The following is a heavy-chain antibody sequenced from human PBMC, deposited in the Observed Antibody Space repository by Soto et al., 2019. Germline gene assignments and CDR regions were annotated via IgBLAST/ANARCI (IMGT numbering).Heavy chain of an antibody. CDR3: AHSHPVTGTAYWYFDL. CDR2: IYWDDDR. J-gene: IGHJ2*01. D-gene: IGHD6-19*01. V-gene: IGHV2-5*02. Sequence: QITLKESGPTLVKPTQTLTLTCTFSGFSLSTSGVGVGWIRQPPGKALEWLALIYWDDDRRYNPSLMSRLTITKDTSKIQVVLTMTHMDPVDTATYYCAHSHPVTGTAYWYFDLWGRGTLVTVSS. CDR1: GFSLSTSGVG.